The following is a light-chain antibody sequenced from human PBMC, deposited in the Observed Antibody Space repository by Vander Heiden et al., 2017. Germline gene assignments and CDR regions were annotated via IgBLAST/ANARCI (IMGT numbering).Light chain of an antibody. CDR1: QDIGDD. CDR3: LQHRAYPLA. V-gene: IGKV1-17*01. J-gene: IGKJ1*01. Sequence: DIQMTQSPSSLSASVGDRVTITCRASQDIGDDLTWYQLKPGKAPKRLIYKTARFSGSGSATEFTLTISSLQPEDFGTYYCLQHRAYPLAFGQGTKVAIK.